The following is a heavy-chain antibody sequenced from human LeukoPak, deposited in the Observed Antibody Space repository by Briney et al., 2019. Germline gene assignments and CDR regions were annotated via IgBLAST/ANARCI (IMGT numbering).Heavy chain of an antibody. CDR2: ISYDGSNK. CDR1: GFTVSSNY. V-gene: IGHV3-30-3*01. J-gene: IGHJ3*02. CDR3: ARATGSSVGDAFDI. D-gene: IGHD1-26*01. Sequence: GSLRLSCEASGFTVSSNYMSWVRQAPGKGLEWVAVISYDGSNKYYADSVKGRFTISRDNSKNTLYLQMNSLRAEDTAVYYCARATGSSVGDAFDIWGQGTMVTVSS.